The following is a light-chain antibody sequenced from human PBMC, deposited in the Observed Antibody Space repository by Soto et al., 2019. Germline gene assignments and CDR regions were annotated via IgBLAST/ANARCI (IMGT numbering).Light chain of an antibody. V-gene: IGLV2-18*02. J-gene: IGLJ1*01. CDR3: SSYTSSSTYV. CDR1: SSDVGGFNY. Sequence: QSVLTQPASVSGSPGQSITISCTGTSSDVGGFNYVSWYQQPPGTAPKLIISEVSNRPSGVPDRFSGSKSGNTASLTISGLQAEDEADYYCSSYTSSSTYVFGTGTKLTVL. CDR2: EVS.